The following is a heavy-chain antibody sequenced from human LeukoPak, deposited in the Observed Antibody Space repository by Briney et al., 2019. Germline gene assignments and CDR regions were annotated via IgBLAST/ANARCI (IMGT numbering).Heavy chain of an antibody. D-gene: IGHD3-22*01. CDR3: AKDRTHRRYYDSTGYYNQYDY. J-gene: IGHJ4*02. Sequence: GGSLRLSCVASEFIFSNFAMSWVRQAPGKGLEWVSTISGNAAATYYGDSVKGRFTISRDNSRNTLYLQMNSLRAEDTAIYYCAKDRTHRRYYDSTGYYNQYDYWGRGALVTVSS. CDR2: ISGNAAAT. V-gene: IGHV3-23*01. CDR1: EFIFSNFA.